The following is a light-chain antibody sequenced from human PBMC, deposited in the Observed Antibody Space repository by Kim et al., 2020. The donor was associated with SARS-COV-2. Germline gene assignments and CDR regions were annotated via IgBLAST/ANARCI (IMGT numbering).Light chain of an antibody. V-gene: IGLV3-19*01. CDR3: NSRDSSVHHLV. Sequence: ALGPPVRITCQGDALRSFHPSWYQQRPGQAPVLLLYGNHIRASGISDRFSGSSSGNTYSLTITGAQAEDDADSYCNSRDSSVHHLVFGGVTKLTVL. CDR1: ALRSFH. CDR2: GNH. J-gene: IGLJ3*02.